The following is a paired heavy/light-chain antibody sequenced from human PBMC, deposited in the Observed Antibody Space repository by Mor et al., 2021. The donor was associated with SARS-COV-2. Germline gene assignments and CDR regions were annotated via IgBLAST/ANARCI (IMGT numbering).Light chain of an antibody. V-gene: IGKV1-27*01. CDR1: QGISNY. Sequence: DIQMTQSPSSLSASVGDRVTITCRASQGISNYLAWYQQKPGKVPKLLIYAASTLQSGVPSRFSGSGSGTDFTLTISSLQPEDVASYYCQKYNRAPWTFGQGTKVEIK. CDR2: AAS. J-gene: IGKJ1*01. CDR3: QKYNRAPWT.
Heavy chain of an antibody. V-gene: IGHV5-51*03. Sequence: EVQLVQSGAEVKKPGESLKISCKGFGYSFTSYWIGWVRQMPGKGLEWMGIIYPGDSDTRYSPSFQGQVTISAEKSIRTAYLQWSSLKASDSAMYYCARRASSTPYGMDVWGQGTTVTVSS. CDR1: GYSFTSYW. CDR3: ARRASSTPYGMDV. D-gene: IGHD6-13*01. CDR2: IYPGDSDT. J-gene: IGHJ6*02.